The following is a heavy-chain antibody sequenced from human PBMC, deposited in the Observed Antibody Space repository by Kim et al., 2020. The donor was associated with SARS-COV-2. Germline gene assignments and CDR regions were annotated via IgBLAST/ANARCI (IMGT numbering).Heavy chain of an antibody. V-gene: IGHV4-59*01. Sequence: SETLSLTCTVSGGSISSYYWSWIRQPPGKGLEWVGYIYYSGSTNYNPSLKSRVTISVDTSKNQFSLKLSSVTAADTAVYYCARDFFGNYDYYGMDVWGQGTTVTVSS. CDR2: IYYSGST. CDR3: ARDFFGNYDYYGMDV. CDR1: GGSISSYY. D-gene: IGHD3-10*01. J-gene: IGHJ6*02.